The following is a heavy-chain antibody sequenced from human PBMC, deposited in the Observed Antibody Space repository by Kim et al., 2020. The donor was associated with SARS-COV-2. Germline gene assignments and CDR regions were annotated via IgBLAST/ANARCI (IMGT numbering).Heavy chain of an antibody. Sequence: GGSLRLSCAASGFTFSSYAMSWVRQAPGKGLEWVSAISGSGGSTYYADSVKGRFTISRDNSKNTLYLQMNSLRAEDTAVYYCAKDPLIHYGDYGGWFDPWGQGTLVTVSS. CDR3: AKDPLIHYGDYGGWFDP. J-gene: IGHJ5*02. V-gene: IGHV3-23*01. D-gene: IGHD4-17*01. CDR1: GFTFSSYA. CDR2: ISGSGGST.